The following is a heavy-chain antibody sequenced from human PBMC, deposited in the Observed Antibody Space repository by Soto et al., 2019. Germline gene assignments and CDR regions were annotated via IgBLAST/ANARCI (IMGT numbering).Heavy chain of an antibody. D-gene: IGHD2-15*01. Sequence: EVQLLESGGGLIQPGESLRLSCEASGFTFSSYGMSWVRQAPGKGLEWVSTISGNGGNRNYADSVKGRFTISRDESKNMRYVQLNSLRVEDKAVYYCAKVAGAATGVGFDHWGQGVLVTVSS. CDR1: GFTFSSYG. J-gene: IGHJ4*02. V-gene: IGHV3-23*01. CDR2: ISGNGGNR. CDR3: AKVAGAATGVGFDH.